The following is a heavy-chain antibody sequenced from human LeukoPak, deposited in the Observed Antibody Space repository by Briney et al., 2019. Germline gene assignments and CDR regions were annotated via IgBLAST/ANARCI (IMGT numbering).Heavy chain of an antibody. CDR3: AREDSGYTYGTNRY. D-gene: IGHD5-18*01. CDR2: ISSSSSYI. Sequence: SGGSLRLSCAASGFTFSSYSMNRVRQAPGKGLEWVSSISSSSSYIYYADSLKGRFTISRDNAKNSLYLQMNSLRAEDTAVYYCAREDSGYTYGTNRYWGQGTLVTVSS. J-gene: IGHJ4*02. V-gene: IGHV3-21*01. CDR1: GFTFSSYS.